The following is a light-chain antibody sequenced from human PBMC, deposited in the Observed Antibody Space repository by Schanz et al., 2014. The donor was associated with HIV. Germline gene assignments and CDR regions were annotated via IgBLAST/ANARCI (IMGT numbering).Light chain of an antibody. CDR2: DVS. CDR1: SSDVGAYNY. V-gene: IGLV2-14*03. J-gene: IGLJ2*01. Sequence: QSVLTQPASVSGSPGQSITISCTGTSSDVGAYNYVSWYQHHPGKVPKLMIYDVSNRASGVSNRFSGSKSGNTASLTISGLQAEDETDYYCSSYTSSSTVLFGGGTKLTVL. CDR3: SSYTSSSTVL.